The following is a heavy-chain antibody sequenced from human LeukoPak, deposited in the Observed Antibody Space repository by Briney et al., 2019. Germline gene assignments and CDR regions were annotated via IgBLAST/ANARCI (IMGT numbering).Heavy chain of an antibody. Sequence: GGSLRLSCAASGFTLSSYAMSWVRQAPGKGLEWVSAISGSGGSTYYADSVKGRFTISRDNSKNTLYLQMNSLRAEDTAVYYCAKDRIAVAQQAEYFQHWGQGTLVTVSS. CDR1: GFTLSSYA. D-gene: IGHD6-19*01. CDR3: AKDRIAVAQQAEYFQH. J-gene: IGHJ1*01. CDR2: ISGSGGST. V-gene: IGHV3-23*01.